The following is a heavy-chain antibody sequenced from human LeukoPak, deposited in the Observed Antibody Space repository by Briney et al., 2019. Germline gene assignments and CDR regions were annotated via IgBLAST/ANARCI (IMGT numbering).Heavy chain of an antibody. Sequence: SVKVSCKASGGTFSSYAISWVRQAPGQGLKWMGGIIPIFGTANYAQKFQGRVTITADKSTSTAYMELSSLRSEDTAVYYCATGGATIDRTGLPYYYYMDVWGKGTTVTVSS. CDR2: IIPIFGTA. CDR1: GGTFSSYA. J-gene: IGHJ6*03. CDR3: ATGGATIDRTGLPYYYYMDV. D-gene: IGHD5-12*01. V-gene: IGHV1-69*06.